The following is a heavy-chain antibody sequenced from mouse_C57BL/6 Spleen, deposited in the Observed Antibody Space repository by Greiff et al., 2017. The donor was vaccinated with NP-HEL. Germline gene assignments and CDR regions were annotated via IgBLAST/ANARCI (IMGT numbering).Heavy chain of an antibody. Sequence: DVKLVESGGGLVKPGGSLKLSCAASGFTFSSYAMSWVRQTPEKRLEWVATISDGGSYTYYPDNVKGRFTISRDNAKNNLYLQMSHLKSEDTAMYYCARDRGGYGYDFDYWGQGTTLTVSS. CDR1: GFTFSSYA. J-gene: IGHJ2*01. CDR3: ARDRGGYGYDFDY. V-gene: IGHV5-4*01. CDR2: ISDGGSYT. D-gene: IGHD2-2*01.